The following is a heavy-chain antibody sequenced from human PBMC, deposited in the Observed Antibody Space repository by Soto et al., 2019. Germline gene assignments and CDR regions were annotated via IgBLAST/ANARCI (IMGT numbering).Heavy chain of an antibody. CDR3: ARAADGYNYPDY. J-gene: IGHJ4*02. D-gene: IGHD5-12*01. Sequence: PGGSLRLSCAASGFTFSSYAMHWVRQAPGKGLEWVAVISYDGSNKYYADSVKGRFTISRDNSQDTLYLQINSLSADDTAVYYCARAADGYNYPDYWGQGTLVTVSS. CDR2: ISYDGSNK. CDR1: GFTFSSYA. V-gene: IGHV3-30-3*01.